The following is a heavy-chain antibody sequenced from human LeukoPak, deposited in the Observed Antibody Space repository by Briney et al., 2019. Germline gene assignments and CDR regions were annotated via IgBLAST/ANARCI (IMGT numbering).Heavy chain of an antibody. D-gene: IGHD3-10*01. Sequence: SETLSLTCTVSGGSISTSSYYWGWIRQPPGKGLEWIGSLYYSGSTYYNPSLKSRVTISVDTSKNQFSLKLTSATAADTAVYYCAGDRGANPGGQLDYWGQGTLVTVSS. CDR2: LYYSGST. J-gene: IGHJ4*02. CDR3: AGDRGANPGGQLDY. V-gene: IGHV4-39*07. CDR1: GGSISTSSYY.